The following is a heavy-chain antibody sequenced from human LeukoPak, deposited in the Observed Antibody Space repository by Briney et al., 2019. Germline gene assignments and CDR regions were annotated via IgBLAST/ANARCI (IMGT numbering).Heavy chain of an antibody. J-gene: IGHJ4*02. CDR2: ISGSGGST. D-gene: IGHD3-9*01. Sequence: GGSLRLSCAASGFTFSSYAMSWVRQAPGKGLEWVSAISGSGGSTYYADSVKGRFTISRDNSKNTLYLQMNSLRAEDTAVYYCVRLRYFDWLLQTMYYFDYWGQGTLVTVSS. V-gene: IGHV3-23*01. CDR3: VRLRYFDWLLQTMYYFDY. CDR1: GFTFSSYA.